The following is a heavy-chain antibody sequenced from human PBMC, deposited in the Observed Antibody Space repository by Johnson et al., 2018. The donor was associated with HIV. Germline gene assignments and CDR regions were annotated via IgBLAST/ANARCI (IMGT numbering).Heavy chain of an antibody. CDR1: GFTFSSYA. CDR2: IAYDGSKK. J-gene: IGHJ3*02. Sequence: QVQLVESGGGVVQPGKSLRLSCAASGFTFSSYAIHWVRQAPGKGLEWVAIIAYDGSKKYYADSVKGRFTISRDNSKNTLYLQMNSLRAEDIAVYYCARDLYDSSVGAFDIWGQGTMVTVSS. D-gene: IGHD3-22*01. V-gene: IGHV3-30*03. CDR3: ARDLYDSSVGAFDI.